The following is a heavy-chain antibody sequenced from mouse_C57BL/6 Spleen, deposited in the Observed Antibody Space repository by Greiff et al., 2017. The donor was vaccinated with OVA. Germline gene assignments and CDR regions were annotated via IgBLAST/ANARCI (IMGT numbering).Heavy chain of an antibody. D-gene: IGHD1-1*01. Sequence: QVQLQQSGAELVKPGASVKISCKASGYAFSSYWMNWVKQRPGKGLEWIGQIYPGDGDTNYNGKFKGKATLTADKSSSTAYMELRSLTSEDSAVYYCARATVVATDYFDYWGQGTTLTVSS. CDR2: IYPGDGDT. CDR3: ARATVVATDYFDY. V-gene: IGHV1-80*01. CDR1: GYAFSSYW. J-gene: IGHJ2*01.